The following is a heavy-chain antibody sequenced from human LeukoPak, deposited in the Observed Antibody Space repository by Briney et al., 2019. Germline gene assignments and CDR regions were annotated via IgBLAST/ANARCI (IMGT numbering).Heavy chain of an antibody. J-gene: IGHJ6*02. V-gene: IGHV4-31*03. D-gene: IGHD5-12*01. CDR1: GDSISSGGYC. Sequence: SETLSLTCTVSGDSISSGGYCWNWFRQHPGKGMEWIGYIYSSGGTFYNPSLKSRVTISVDTSKNQFSLKLGSVTAADTALYYCASSEAPITPPPYGMGVWGQGTKVTVSS. CDR2: IYSSGGT. CDR3: ASSEAPITPPPYGMGV.